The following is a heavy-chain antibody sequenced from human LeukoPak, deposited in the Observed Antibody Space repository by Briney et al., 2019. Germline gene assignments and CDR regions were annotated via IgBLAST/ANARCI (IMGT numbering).Heavy chain of an antibody. CDR3: ARDPWSYYSMDV. D-gene: IGHD2-8*01. V-gene: IGHV4-59*01. CDR1: GGSISSYY. J-gene: IGHJ6*03. Sequence: SETLSLTCTVSGGSISSYYWSWIRQPPGKGLEWIGYIYYSGSTNYNPSLKSRVTISVDTSKNQFSLKLSSVTAADTAVYYCARDPWSYYSMDVWGKGTTVTVSS. CDR2: IYYSGST.